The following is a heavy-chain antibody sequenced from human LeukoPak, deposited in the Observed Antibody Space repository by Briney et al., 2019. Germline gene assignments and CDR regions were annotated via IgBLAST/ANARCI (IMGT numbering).Heavy chain of an antibody. D-gene: IGHD3-16*01. V-gene: IGHV3-64*01. CDR1: GFTFSSYA. J-gene: IGHJ5*02. Sequence: GGSLRLSCAASGFTFSSYAMHWVRQAPGKGLEYVSAISSNGGSTYYANSVKGRFTISRDNSKNTLYLQMGSLRAEDTAVYYCAKEGTTFVGWFDPWGQGTLVTVSS. CDR3: AKEGTTFVGWFDP. CDR2: ISSNGGST.